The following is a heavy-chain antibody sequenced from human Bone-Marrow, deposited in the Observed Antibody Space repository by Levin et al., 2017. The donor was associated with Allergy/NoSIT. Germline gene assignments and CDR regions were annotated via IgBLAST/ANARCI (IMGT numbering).Heavy chain of an antibody. CDR1: GGSISSGVYF. D-gene: IGHD3-3*01. V-gene: IGHV4-31*03. CDR2: VSYSGIT. CDR3: ARGITVFGVVLAVNDAYDI. Sequence: SETLSLTCTVSGGSISSGVYFWSWIRQLPGKGLEWIGYVSYSGITFYNQSLKSRIAISADTSKNLFSLNLSSVTAADTAVYYCARGITVFGVVLAVNDAYDIWGQGTMVTVSS. J-gene: IGHJ3*02.